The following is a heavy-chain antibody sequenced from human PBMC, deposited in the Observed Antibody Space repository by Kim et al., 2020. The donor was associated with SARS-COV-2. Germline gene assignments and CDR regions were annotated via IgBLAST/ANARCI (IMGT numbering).Heavy chain of an antibody. J-gene: IGHJ2*01. CDR1: GGSISSSSYY. Sequence: SETLSLTCTVSGGSISSSSYYWGWIRQPPGKGLEWIGSIYYSGSTYYNPSLKSRVTISVDTSKNQFSLKLSSVTAADTAVYYCARIEWLLVGWYFDLWGRGTLVTVSS. CDR3: ARIEWLLVGWYFDL. CDR2: IYYSGST. V-gene: IGHV4-39*01. D-gene: IGHD3-3*01.